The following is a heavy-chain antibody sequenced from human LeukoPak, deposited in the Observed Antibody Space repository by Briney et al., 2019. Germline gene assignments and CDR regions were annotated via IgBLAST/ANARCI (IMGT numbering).Heavy chain of an antibody. V-gene: IGHV3-23*01. J-gene: IGHJ4*02. Sequence: GGSLRLSCAASGFTFNIYAMSWVRQAPGKGLEWVSGISGSGGSTHYADSVKGRFTISRDNSKNTLYLQMSSLRAEDTAVYYCATPYYDFWSGYSYWGQGILVTVSS. CDR3: ATPYYDFWSGYSY. D-gene: IGHD3-3*01. CDR1: GFTFNIYA. CDR2: ISGSGGST.